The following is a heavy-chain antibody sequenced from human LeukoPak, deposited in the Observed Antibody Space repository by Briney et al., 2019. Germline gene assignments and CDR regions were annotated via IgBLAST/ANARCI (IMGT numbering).Heavy chain of an antibody. D-gene: IGHD6-13*01. CDR1: GGTFSSYA. V-gene: IGHV1-69*04. CDR3: ARGLQHHLNWFDP. CDR2: IIPILGIA. J-gene: IGHJ5*02. Sequence: GSSVKVSCKASGGTFSSYAISWVRQAPGQGLEWMGRIIPILGIANYAQKFQGRVTITADKSTSTAYMELSSLRSEDTAVYYCARGLQHHLNWFDPWGQGTLVTVFS.